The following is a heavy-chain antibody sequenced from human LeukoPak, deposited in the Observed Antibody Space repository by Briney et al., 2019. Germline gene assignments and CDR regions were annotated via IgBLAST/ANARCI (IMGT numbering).Heavy chain of an antibody. Sequence: GGSLRLSCAASGFTFSSYGMHWVRQAPGKGLEWVAVISYDGSNKYYADSVKGRFTISRDNSKNTLYLQMNSPRAEDTAVYYCAKVGYQLLSMDVWGQGTTVTVSS. CDR2: ISYDGSNK. D-gene: IGHD2-2*01. CDR3: AKVGYQLLSMDV. V-gene: IGHV3-30*18. CDR1: GFTFSSYG. J-gene: IGHJ6*02.